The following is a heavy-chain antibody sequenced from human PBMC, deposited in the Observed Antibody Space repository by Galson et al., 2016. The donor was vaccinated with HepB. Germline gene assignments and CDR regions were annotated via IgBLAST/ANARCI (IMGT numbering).Heavy chain of an antibody. Sequence: SLRLSCAASGFVFSSYWMSWVRQAPGKGLEWVANIKLDGSEQFYVDSVKGRFTISRDNAQNSLYLEMNTLTVDDTAVYYCAREEPLRYNNRWFHPWGQGTLVTVSS. V-gene: IGHV3-7*01. CDR3: AREEPLRYNNRWFHP. CDR2: IKLDGSEQ. CDR1: GFVFSSYW. D-gene: IGHD1-14*01. J-gene: IGHJ5*02.